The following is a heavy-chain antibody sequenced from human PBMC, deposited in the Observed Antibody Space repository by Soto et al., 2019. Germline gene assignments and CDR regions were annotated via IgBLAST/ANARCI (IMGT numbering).Heavy chain of an antibody. D-gene: IGHD3-22*01. V-gene: IGHV1-2*04. CDR2: INPNSGGT. Sequence: ASVKVSCKASGYTFTGYYMHWVRQAPGQGLEWMVWINPNSGGTNYAQKFQGWVTMTRDTSISTAYMELSRLRSDDTAVYYCARAPGYYYDSSGYYGEDAFDIWGQGTMVTVSS. CDR3: ARAPGYYYDSSGYYGEDAFDI. CDR1: GYTFTGYY. J-gene: IGHJ3*02.